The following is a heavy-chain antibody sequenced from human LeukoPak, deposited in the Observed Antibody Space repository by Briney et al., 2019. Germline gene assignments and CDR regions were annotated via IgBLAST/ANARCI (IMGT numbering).Heavy chain of an antibody. J-gene: IGHJ1*01. CDR2: IYGNDDK. D-gene: IGHD2-2*01. CDR3: VHDIPRGERFQH. V-gene: IGHV2-5*01. CDR1: GFSLSTSGVG. Sequence: SGPTLVNPTQTLTLTCTFSGFSLSTSGVGVGWVRQPPGKALQWLALIYGNDDKRYSPSLKNRLTISKDSSTSPVVLTMTNMDPVDTATYYCVHDIPRGERFQHWGQGTLVTVSS.